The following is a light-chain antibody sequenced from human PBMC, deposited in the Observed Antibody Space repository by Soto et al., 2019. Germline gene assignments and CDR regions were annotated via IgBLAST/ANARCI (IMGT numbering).Light chain of an antibody. Sequence: DIQMTQSPSTLSGSVGDRVTITCRASQTISSWLAWYQQTQGKAPKILIYKASTLKSGVPSRFRGSGSGTEFTLTISRLQPDDFSTYYCQHYNSSSEAFGQGTKVDIK. CDR2: KAS. CDR1: QTISSW. V-gene: IGKV1-5*03. CDR3: QHYNSSSEA. J-gene: IGKJ1*01.